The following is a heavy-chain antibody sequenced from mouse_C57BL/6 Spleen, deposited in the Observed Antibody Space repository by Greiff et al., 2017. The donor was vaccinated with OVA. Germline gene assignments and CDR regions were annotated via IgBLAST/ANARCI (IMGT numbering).Heavy chain of an antibody. V-gene: IGHV2-2*01. J-gene: IGHJ2*01. CDR3: ARGGGNYPGY. Sequence: QVQLQQSGPGLVQPSQSLSITCTVSGFSLTSYGVHWVRQSPGKGLEWLGVIWSGGSTDYNAALISRLSISKDNSKSQVFFKMNSLQADDTAIYYCARGGGNYPGYWGQGTTLTVSS. CDR2: IWSGGST. D-gene: IGHD2-1*01. CDR1: GFSLTSYG.